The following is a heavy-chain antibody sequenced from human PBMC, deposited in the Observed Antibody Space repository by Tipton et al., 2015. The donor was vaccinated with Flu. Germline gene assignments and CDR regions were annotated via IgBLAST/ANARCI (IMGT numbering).Heavy chain of an antibody. J-gene: IGHJ4*02. D-gene: IGHD3-16*01. CDR1: GDSMSTYY. V-gene: IGHV4-59*01. Sequence: TLSLTCSVSGDSMSTYYWSWIRQPAGRGLEWIGYVHSSGTADYNPSLKSRVSISVDTSKNQLSLNLNSATAADSAVYYCAKDNPVFPGAAVYWGRGTLVTVAS. CDR3: AKDNPVFPGAAVY. CDR2: VHSSGTA.